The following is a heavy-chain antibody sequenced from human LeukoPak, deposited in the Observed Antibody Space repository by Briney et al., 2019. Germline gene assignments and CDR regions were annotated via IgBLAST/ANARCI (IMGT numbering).Heavy chain of an antibody. CDR1: GFTFSEYA. CDR3: AKDDAVSLFDY. Sequence: TGRSLRLSCAASGFTFSEYAMHWVRQAPGKGLEWVAVISYDGRQKYYGDSVKGRFTISRDNPKNTLYLQMNSLRGEDTAVYYCAKDDAVSLFDYWGQGTLVTVSS. CDR2: ISYDGRQK. V-gene: IGHV3-30-3*01. D-gene: IGHD6-19*01. J-gene: IGHJ4*02.